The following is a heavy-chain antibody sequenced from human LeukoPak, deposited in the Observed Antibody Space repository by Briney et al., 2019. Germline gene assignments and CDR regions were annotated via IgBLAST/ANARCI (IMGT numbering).Heavy chain of an antibody. V-gene: IGHV3-30*02. D-gene: IGHD6-19*01. CDR3: AKAGSGWYAPY. CDR1: GFTFSAYG. J-gene: IGHJ4*02. Sequence: GGSLRLSCAASGFTFSAYGMQWVRQAPGKGLEWVAFVRYNGNDKYYADSVKGRFTISRDNSENTVYLQMNTLRAEDTAVYYCAKAGSGWYAPYWDQGTLVTVSS. CDR2: VRYNGNDK.